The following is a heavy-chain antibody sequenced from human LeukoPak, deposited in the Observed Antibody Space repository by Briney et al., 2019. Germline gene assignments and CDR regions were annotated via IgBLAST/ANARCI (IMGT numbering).Heavy chain of an antibody. CDR1: GFTFSSYS. CDR2: ISGGGGST. Sequence: PGGSLRLSCAASGFTFSSYSMNWVRQAPGKGLEWVSAISGGGGSTYYADSVKGRFTISRDNSKNTLYLQMNSLRAEDTAVYYCAKPLQTSIMVEMATRGAFDIWGQGTMVTVSS. J-gene: IGHJ3*02. V-gene: IGHV3-23*01. D-gene: IGHD5-24*01. CDR3: AKPLQTSIMVEMATRGAFDI.